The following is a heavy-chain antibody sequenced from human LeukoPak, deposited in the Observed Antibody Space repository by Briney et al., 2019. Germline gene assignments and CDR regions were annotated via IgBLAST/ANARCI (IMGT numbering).Heavy chain of an antibody. CDR3: AKDVGSGSVFDY. J-gene: IGHJ4*02. D-gene: IGHD6-19*01. CDR2: ISGSGGST. V-gene: IGHV3-23*01. Sequence: GGSLRLSCAASGFTFSSYAMSWVRQAPGKGLEWVSAISGSGGSTYYADSVKGRFIISRDNSKNTLYLQMNSLRAEDTAVYYCAKDVGSGSVFDYWGQGTMVTVSS. CDR1: GFTFSSYA.